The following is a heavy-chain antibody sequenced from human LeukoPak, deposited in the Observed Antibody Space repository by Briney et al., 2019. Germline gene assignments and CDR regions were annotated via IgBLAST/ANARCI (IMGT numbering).Heavy chain of an antibody. D-gene: IGHD6-6*01. CDR3: ARDWGVGGRPGYMDV. Sequence: SETLSLTCAVYGGSFSGYYWSWIRQPPGKGLEWIGEINHSGSTNYNPPLKSRVTISVDTSKNQFSLKLSSVTAADTAVYFCARDWGVGGRPGYMDVWGKGTTVTVSS. CDR2: INHSGST. V-gene: IGHV4-34*01. CDR1: GGSFSGYY. J-gene: IGHJ6*03.